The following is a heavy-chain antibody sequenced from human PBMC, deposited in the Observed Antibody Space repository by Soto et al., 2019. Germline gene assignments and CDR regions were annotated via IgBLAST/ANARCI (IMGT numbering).Heavy chain of an antibody. D-gene: IGHD6-13*01. V-gene: IGHV3-48*02. CDR3: ARDPPWGAAAGPFDY. J-gene: IGHJ4*02. Sequence: EVHLVESGGGLVQPGGSLRLSCAASGFSFSTYWMSWVRQAPGKGLEWVSYISSSSSTIYYADSVKGRFTISRDNAKNSLYLQMNSLRDEDTAVYYCARDPPWGAAAGPFDYWGQGTLVTVSS. CDR1: GFSFSTYW. CDR2: ISSSSSTI.